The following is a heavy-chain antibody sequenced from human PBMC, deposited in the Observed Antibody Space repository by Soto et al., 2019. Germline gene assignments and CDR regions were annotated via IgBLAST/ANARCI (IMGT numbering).Heavy chain of an antibody. CDR3: ATDTLPLGHYYYYYGMDV. CDR1: GYTFTSYA. Sequence: QVQLVQSGAEVKKPGASVKVSCKASGYTFTSYAMHWVRQAPGQRLEWMGWINAGNGNTKYSQKFQGRVTITGDTSASTAYMELSSLRSEATAVYYCATDTLPLGHYYYYYGMDVWGQGTTVTVS. V-gene: IGHV1-3*01. CDR2: INAGNGNT. D-gene: IGHD3-16*01. J-gene: IGHJ6*02.